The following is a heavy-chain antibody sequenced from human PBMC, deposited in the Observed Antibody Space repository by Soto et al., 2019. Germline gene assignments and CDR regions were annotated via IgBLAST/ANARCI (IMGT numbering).Heavy chain of an antibody. V-gene: IGHV3-74*01. CDR3: ARDPQWELLQMDY. Sequence: HPGGSLRLSCAASGFTFSSYWMYWVRQAPGKGLVWVSRINTDGSSTTYADSVKGRFTISRDNAKNTLYLQMNSLRAEDTAVYYCARDPQWELLQMDYWGQGTLVTVSS. J-gene: IGHJ4*02. CDR2: INTDGSST. D-gene: IGHD1-26*01. CDR1: GFTFSSYW.